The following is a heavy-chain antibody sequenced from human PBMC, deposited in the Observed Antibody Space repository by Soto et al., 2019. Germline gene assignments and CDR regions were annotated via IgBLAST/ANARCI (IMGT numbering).Heavy chain of an antibody. D-gene: IGHD6-19*01. CDR2: IYTSGST. V-gene: IGHV4-4*07. J-gene: IGHJ5*02. CDR1: GGSISSYY. Sequence: QVQLQESGPGLVKPSETLSLTCTVSGGSISSYYWSWIRQPAGKGLEWIGRIYTSGSTNYNPSLKIRVTMSVDTSKNQFSLKLSSVTAADTAVYYCARTYSSGWYSNWFDPWGQGTLVTVSS. CDR3: ARTYSSGWYSNWFDP.